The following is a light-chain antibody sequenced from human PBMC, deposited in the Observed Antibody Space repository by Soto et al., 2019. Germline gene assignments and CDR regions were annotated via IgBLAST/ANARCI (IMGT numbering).Light chain of an antibody. V-gene: IGKV3-15*01. CDR2: GAS. J-gene: IGKJ4*01. CDR3: QQGS. Sequence: ERLMTQSPATVSVSPGERATLSCRASQSINSNLAWYQQKPGQAPRLLIYGASTRATGIPARFSGSGSGTEFTLTISSLQSEDFAVYYCQQGSFGGGTKVDIK. CDR1: QSINSN.